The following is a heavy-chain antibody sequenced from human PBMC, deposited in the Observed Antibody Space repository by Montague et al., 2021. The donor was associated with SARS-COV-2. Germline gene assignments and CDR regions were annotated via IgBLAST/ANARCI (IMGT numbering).Heavy chain of an antibody. CDR2: IYYTGST. D-gene: IGHD3-16*01. CDR3: ARVGWTVRVGGFYFDY. CDR1: GGSISPYD. Sequence: SETLSLTCTVSGGSISPYDWNWIRQPPGKGLEWIWNIYYTGSTNYNSSLKRQLTISVDTSENQFSLKVTSVTPADTAVYSCARVGWTVRVGGFYFDYWGQGTLVTVSS. V-gene: IGHV4-59*01. J-gene: IGHJ4*02.